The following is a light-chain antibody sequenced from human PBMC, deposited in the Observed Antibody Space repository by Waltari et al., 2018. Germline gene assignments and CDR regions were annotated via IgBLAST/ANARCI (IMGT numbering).Light chain of an antibody. CDR2: ASS. Sequence: DIQMTQSPSSLSASVGDSVTITCRASQKIDRYLNWYQQQSGKAPKLLIYASSSLQSGVPSRFGGSGSGTDFTLTISSLHPEDFATYYCQQYVVSPTGYTFGQGTKLEIK. CDR3: QQYVVSPTGYT. J-gene: IGKJ2*01. CDR1: QKIDRY. V-gene: IGKV1-39*01.